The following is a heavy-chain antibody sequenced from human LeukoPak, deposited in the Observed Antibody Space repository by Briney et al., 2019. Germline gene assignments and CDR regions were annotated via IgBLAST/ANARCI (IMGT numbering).Heavy chain of an antibody. CDR2: IYPGDSDT. CDR3: ARQEQLVSLGY. Sequence: GESPKISCKGSGYSFTSYWIGWVRQMPGKGLEWMGIIYPGDSDTRYSPSFQGQVTISADKSISTAYLQWSSLKASDTAMYYYARQEQLVSLGYWGQGTLVTVSS. J-gene: IGHJ4*02. V-gene: IGHV5-51*01. CDR1: GYSFTSYW. D-gene: IGHD6-13*01.